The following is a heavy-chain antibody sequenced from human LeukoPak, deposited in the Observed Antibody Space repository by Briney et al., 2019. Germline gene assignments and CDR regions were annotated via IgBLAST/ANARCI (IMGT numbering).Heavy chain of an antibody. V-gene: IGHV1-46*01. J-gene: IGHJ5*02. D-gene: IGHD2/OR15-2a*01. Sequence: ASVKVSCKASGYIFSDYYMHWVRQAPGQGLEWMGVINPRGGSTRYAQKFQGRVTMTRDMSTSTVDMELSSLRSEDTAVYYCARDGCSSTTNCDENNWFDPWGQGTLVIVSS. CDR3: ARDGCSSTTNCDENNWFDP. CDR1: GYIFSDYY. CDR2: INPRGGST.